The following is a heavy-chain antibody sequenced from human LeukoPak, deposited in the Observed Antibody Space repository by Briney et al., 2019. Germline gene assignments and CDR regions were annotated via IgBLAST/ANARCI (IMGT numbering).Heavy chain of an antibody. CDR1: GFTVSSNY. CDR3: ASLLSRGQWLPPRRAFDI. J-gene: IGHJ3*02. D-gene: IGHD6-19*01. CDR2: IYSGGST. V-gene: IGHV3-53*01. Sequence: GGSLRLSCAASGFTVSSNYMSWVRQAPGKGLEWVSVIYSGGSTYYADSVKGRFTISRDNSKNTLYLQMNSLRAEDTAVYYCASLLSRGQWLPPRRAFDIWGQGTMVTVSS.